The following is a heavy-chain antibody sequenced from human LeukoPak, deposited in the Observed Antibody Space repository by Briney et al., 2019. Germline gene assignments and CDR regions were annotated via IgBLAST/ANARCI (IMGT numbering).Heavy chain of an antibody. CDR1: GGTFSSYA. V-gene: IGHV1-69*05. J-gene: IGHJ4*02. CDR3: ARGGYGDYTYDY. D-gene: IGHD4-17*01. CDR2: IIPIFGTA. Sequence: SVKVSCKASGGTFSSYAISWVRQAPGQGLEWMGGIIPIFGTANYAQKFQGRVTTTMDESTSTAYMELSSLRSEDTAVYYCARGGYGDYTYDYWGQGTLVTVSS.